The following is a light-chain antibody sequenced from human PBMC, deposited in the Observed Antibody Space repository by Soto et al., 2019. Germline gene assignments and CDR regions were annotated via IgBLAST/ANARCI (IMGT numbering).Light chain of an antibody. CDR3: QQSYSTPWT. J-gene: IGKJ1*01. CDR2: AAS. CDR1: QSISSY. V-gene: IGKV1-39*01. Sequence: DIQMTQSPSSLSASVGDRVTITCRASQSISSYLNWYQQKPGKAPKLLIYAASSLQSAVPSRFSRSGSGTDFTLTISSLQPEDFATYYCQQSYSTPWTFGQGTKVEIK.